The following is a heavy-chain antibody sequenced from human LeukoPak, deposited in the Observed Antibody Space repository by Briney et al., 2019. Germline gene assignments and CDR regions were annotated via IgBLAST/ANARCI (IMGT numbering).Heavy chain of an antibody. CDR2: IYYSGST. D-gene: IGHD3-10*01. CDR1: GGSISSGGYY. J-gene: IGHJ4*02. V-gene: IGHV4-31*03. CDR3: ARVLMNGSGSYFSDY. Sequence: SQTLSLTCTVSGGSISSGGYYWSWIRQHPGKGLEWIGYIYYSGSTYYNPSLKSRVTISVDTSKNQFSLKLSSVTAADAAVYYCARVLMNGSGSYFSDYWGQGTLVTVSS.